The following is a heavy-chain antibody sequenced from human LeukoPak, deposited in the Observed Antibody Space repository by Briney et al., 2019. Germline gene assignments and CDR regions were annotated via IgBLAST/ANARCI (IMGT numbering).Heavy chain of an antibody. V-gene: IGHV3-30*04. D-gene: IGHD2-8*01. J-gene: IGHJ6*03. Sequence: GGSLRLSCAASGFTFSSYAMHWVRQAPGKGLEWVAVISYDGSNKYYADSVKGRFTISRDNSKNTLYLQMNSLRAEDTAVYYCARNSIYCTNGVCYYIDVWGKGTTVTVSS. CDR2: ISYDGSNK. CDR1: GFTFSSYA. CDR3: ARNSIYCTNGVCYYIDV.